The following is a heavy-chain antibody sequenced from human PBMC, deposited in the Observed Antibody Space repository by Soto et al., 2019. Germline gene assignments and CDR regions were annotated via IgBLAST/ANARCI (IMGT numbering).Heavy chain of an antibody. CDR3: ANHPPDIGVDY. V-gene: IGHV3-74*01. CDR2: INPDGSGA. Sequence: GGSLRLSCAASGFPFSPHWMHWVRQAPGKGLVWVSRINPDGSGAAYADSVKGRFTISRDNARNTLYLQMISLRAEDTAIYYFANHPPDIGVDYWGQGTLLTVSS. J-gene: IGHJ4*02. CDR1: GFPFSPHW. D-gene: IGHD3-3*01.